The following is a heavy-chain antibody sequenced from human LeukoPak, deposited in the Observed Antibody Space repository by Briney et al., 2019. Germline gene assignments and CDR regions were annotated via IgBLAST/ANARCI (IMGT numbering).Heavy chain of an antibody. CDR3: ARDFPYYSYYDILTGKHTELEPPDY. CDR2: INPTGGST. J-gene: IGHJ4*02. CDR1: GYTFASYY. V-gene: IGHV1-46*01. D-gene: IGHD3-9*01. Sequence: ASVKVSCKASGYTFASYYMHWVRQAPGQGLEWMGLINPTGGSTGYAQKFQGRVTMTRDMSTSTDYMELSSLRAEDTAVYYCARDFPYYSYYDILTGKHTELEPPDYWGQGTLVTVSS.